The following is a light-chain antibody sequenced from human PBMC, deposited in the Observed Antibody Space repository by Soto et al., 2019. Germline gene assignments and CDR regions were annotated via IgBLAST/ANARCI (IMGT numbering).Light chain of an antibody. CDR3: QQYNNSWT. CDR2: GAS. Sequence: EVVMTQSPATLSVSPGERVTLSCRSSQSVADNLAWFQQKPGQGPRLLIYGASTRATGIPARFSGSGSGTEFTLTISSLQPEDFAVYYCQQYNNSWTFGQGTKVDIK. J-gene: IGKJ1*01. V-gene: IGKV3-15*01. CDR1: QSVADN.